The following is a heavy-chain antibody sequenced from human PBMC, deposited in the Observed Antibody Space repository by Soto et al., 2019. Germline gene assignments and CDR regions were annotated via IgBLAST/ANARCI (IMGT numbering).Heavy chain of an antibody. Sequence: ASVKVSCKASGYTFTSHGISWLRQAPGQGLEWMGWISGYNGNTKYAQKIQGGVTMTTDTSTSTAYMELRSLRSDDTAVYYCARDKVEMATIFDYWGQGTLVTVSS. CDR2: ISGYNGNT. J-gene: IGHJ4*02. CDR1: GYTFTSHG. V-gene: IGHV1-18*04. D-gene: IGHD5-12*01. CDR3: ARDKVEMATIFDY.